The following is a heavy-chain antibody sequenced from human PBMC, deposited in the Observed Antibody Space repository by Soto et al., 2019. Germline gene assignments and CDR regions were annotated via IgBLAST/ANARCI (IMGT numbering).Heavy chain of an antibody. CDR2: ITDSGDDT. V-gene: IGHV3-23*01. J-gene: IGHJ4*02. CDR1: GFTFNNYA. Sequence: GGSLRLSCAASGFTFNNYAMGWVRQAPGKGLERVSAITDSGDDTFYIDSVKGRFTISRDNSKSTLYLQMNSLRAEDTAIYYCAKLGSSSWSPHYYFDYWGQGTLVTVSS. CDR3: AKLGSSSWSPHYYFDY. D-gene: IGHD2-2*01.